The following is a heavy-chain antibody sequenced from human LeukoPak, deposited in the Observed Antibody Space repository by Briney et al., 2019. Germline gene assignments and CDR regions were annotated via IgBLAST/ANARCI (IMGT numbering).Heavy chain of an antibody. Sequence: PGGSLRLSCAASGFTVSSNYMSWVRQAPGKGLEWVSVIYSGGSTYYADSVKGRFTISRDNSKNTLYLQMNGLRAEDTAVYYCAKDYYDSSGYFDYWGQGTLVTVSS. CDR2: IYSGGST. CDR3: AKDYYDSSGYFDY. D-gene: IGHD3-22*01. J-gene: IGHJ4*02. V-gene: IGHV3-53*01. CDR1: GFTVSSNY.